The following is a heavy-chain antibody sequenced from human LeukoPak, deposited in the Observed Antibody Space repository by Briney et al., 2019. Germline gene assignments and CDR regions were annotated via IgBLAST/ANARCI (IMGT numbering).Heavy chain of an antibody. J-gene: IGHJ4*02. CDR2: ITSSSNYI. CDR3: ARGGLRQQLVRGDHFDD. Sequence: GGSLRLSCAASGFTFSRYTMNWVRQAPGKGLEWVSSITSSSNYIYYADSVKGRFTMSRDNAKNSLYLQMSSLRAEDTAVYYCARGGLRQQLVRGDHFDDWGQGTLATVSS. V-gene: IGHV3-21*01. CDR1: GFTFSRYT. D-gene: IGHD6-13*01.